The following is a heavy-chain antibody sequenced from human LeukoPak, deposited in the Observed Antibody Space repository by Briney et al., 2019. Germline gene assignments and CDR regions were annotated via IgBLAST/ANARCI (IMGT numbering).Heavy chain of an antibody. D-gene: IGHD5-12*01. CDR1: GGSFSGYY. J-gene: IGHJ6*03. Sequence: SETLSLTCAVYGGSFSGYYWSWIRQPPGKGLEWIGEINHSGSTNYNPSLKSRVTISVDTSKNQFSLKLSSVTAADTAAYYCARGGGGGYENRKTYYYYYYMDVWGKGTTVTVSS. CDR3: ARGGGGGYENRKTYYYYYYMDV. V-gene: IGHV4-34*01. CDR2: INHSGST.